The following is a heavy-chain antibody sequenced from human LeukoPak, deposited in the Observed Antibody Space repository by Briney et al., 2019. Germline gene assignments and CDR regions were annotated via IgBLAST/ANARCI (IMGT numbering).Heavy chain of an antibody. Sequence: GASVKVSCKASGFTFTSSAMQWARQARGQRLEWIGWIVVGSGNTNYAQKFQERVTITRDMSTSTAYMELSSLRSEDTAVYYCAADIGIAAAGYYYYYYGMDVWGQGTTVTVSS. V-gene: IGHV1-58*02. CDR3: AADIGIAAAGYYYYYYGMDV. D-gene: IGHD6-13*01. CDR1: GFTFTSSA. CDR2: IVVGSGNT. J-gene: IGHJ6*02.